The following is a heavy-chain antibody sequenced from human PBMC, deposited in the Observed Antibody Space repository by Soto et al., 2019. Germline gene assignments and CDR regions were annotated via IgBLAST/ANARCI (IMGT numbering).Heavy chain of an antibody. Sequence: QVQLVESGGGVVQPGRSLRLSCAASGFTFSSYAMHWVRQAPGKGLEWVAVISYDGSNKYYADSVKGRFTISRDNSKNTLYLQMNSLIAEDTAVYYCARDAQPGPYSGSYFSYWGQGTLDTVSS. V-gene: IGHV3-30-3*01. J-gene: IGHJ4*02. D-gene: IGHD1-26*01. CDR2: ISYDGSNK. CDR1: GFTFSSYA. CDR3: ARDAQPGPYSGSYFSY.